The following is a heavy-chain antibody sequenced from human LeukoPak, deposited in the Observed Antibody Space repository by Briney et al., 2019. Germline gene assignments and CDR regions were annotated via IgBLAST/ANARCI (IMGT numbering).Heavy chain of an antibody. Sequence: SETLSLTCTVSGGSISSYYWSWIRQPPGKGLEWIGYIYYSGSTNYNPSLKSRVTISVDTSKNQFSLKLRSVTAADTAVYYCARGGPPVTILGVVISWFDPWGQGTLVTVSS. D-gene: IGHD3-3*01. V-gene: IGHV4-59*01. CDR2: IYYSGST. CDR3: ARGGPPVTILGVVISWFDP. J-gene: IGHJ5*02. CDR1: GGSISSYY.